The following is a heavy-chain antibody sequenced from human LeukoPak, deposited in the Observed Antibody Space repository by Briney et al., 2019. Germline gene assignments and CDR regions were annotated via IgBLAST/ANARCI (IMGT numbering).Heavy chain of an antibody. V-gene: IGHV3-21*01. CDR1: GFTFSSYS. D-gene: IGHD3-22*01. Sequence: PGGSLRLSCAASGFTFSSYSMNWVRQAPGKGLEWVSSINSSSSYIYYADSVKGRFTISRDNVKNSLYLQMNSLRAEDAAVYYCARADTMIVVAAAFDIWGQGTMVTVSS. CDR3: ARADTMIVVAAAFDI. J-gene: IGHJ3*02. CDR2: INSSSSYI.